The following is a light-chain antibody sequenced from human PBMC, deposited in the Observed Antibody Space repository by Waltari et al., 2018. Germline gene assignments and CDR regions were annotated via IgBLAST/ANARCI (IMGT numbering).Light chain of an antibody. J-gene: IGLJ3*02. CDR2: LYSDGRH. CDR3: QAWDTGLWV. Sequence: QLVLTQSPSASASLGASVKLTCTLSSGHSSYAIAWHQQQPEKGPRYLMKLYSDGRHISGDDIPDRFSGSSSWAERYLIISSLQSDDEADYYCQAWDTGLWVFGGGTKLTVL. V-gene: IGLV4-69*01. CDR1: SGHSSYA.